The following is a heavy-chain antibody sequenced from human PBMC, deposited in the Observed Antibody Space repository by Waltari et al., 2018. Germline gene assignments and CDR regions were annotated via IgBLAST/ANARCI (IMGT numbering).Heavy chain of an antibody. CDR1: GFTFSNAW. J-gene: IGHJ4*02. V-gene: IGHV3-15*01. D-gene: IGHD4-17*01. Sequence: EVQLVESGGGLVTPGGSLRLSCAASGFTFSNAWLRWVRQAPGQGLEWVGRIKSKTDGGTTDYAAPVKGRFTISRDDSKNTLYLQMNSLKTEDTAVYYCTTDGILYGDYVMGEFDYWGQGTLVTVSS. CDR2: IKSKTDGGTT. CDR3: TTDGILYGDYVMGEFDY.